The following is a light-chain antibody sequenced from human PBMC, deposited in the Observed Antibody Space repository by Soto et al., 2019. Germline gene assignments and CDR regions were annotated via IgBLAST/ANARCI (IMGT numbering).Light chain of an antibody. CDR3: QQYGSSPPVT. J-gene: IGKJ1*01. CDR1: QSVSSSY. V-gene: IGKV3-20*01. CDR2: GAS. Sequence: EIVLTQSPGTLSLSPGERDTHSCRASQSVSSSYLAWYQQKPGQAPRLLIYGASSRATGIPDRFSGSGSGTDFTLTISRLEPEDFAVYYCQQYGSSPPVTFGQGTKVDIK.